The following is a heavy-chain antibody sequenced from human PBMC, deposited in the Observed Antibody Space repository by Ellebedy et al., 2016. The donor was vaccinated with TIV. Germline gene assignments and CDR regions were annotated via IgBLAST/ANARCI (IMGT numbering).Heavy chain of an antibody. D-gene: IGHD2-15*01. CDR3: ARDRHCVADRCYSV. Sequence: GESLKISCASSGFTFRSYAMGWVRQAPGKGLEWISVISDSGGATYYAAPLKGRFTTSRDSSKNTVYLQMTNLRVEDTAVYYCARDRHCVADRCYSVWGQGTLVTVSS. J-gene: IGHJ4*02. V-gene: IGHV3-23*01. CDR1: GFTFRSYA. CDR2: ISDSGGAT.